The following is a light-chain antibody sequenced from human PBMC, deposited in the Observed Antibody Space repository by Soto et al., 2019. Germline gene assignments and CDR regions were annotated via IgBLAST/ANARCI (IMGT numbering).Light chain of an antibody. Sequence: RKHPASPFRGSGQSIPHPFPRKRNNGWSYNLVSWYQQHTGKAPKLMIYEGSKRPSGVSNRFSGSKSGNTASLTISGLQAEDEADYYCCSYAGSSTLYVVFGGGTKVTVL. CDR1: RNNGWSYNL. CDR3: CSYAGSSTLYVV. V-gene: IGLV2-23*01. CDR2: EGS. J-gene: IGLJ2*01.